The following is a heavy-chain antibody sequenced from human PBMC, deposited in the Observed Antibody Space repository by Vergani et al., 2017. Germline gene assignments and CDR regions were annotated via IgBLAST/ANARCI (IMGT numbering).Heavy chain of an antibody. CDR2: ISGSGGST. Sequence: EVQLVESGGGLVQPGGYLRLSCAASGLTFSSNAMSGVRQALGKGLEWVSAISGSGGSTYYADSVKGRFTISRDNSKNTLYLQMNSLRAEDTAVYYCAGDCTSGSCPDNYGMDVWGQGAPVTVSS. CDR1: GLTFSSNA. V-gene: IGHV3-23*04. CDR3: AGDCTSGSCPDNYGMDV. J-gene: IGHJ6*02. D-gene: IGHD2-15*01.